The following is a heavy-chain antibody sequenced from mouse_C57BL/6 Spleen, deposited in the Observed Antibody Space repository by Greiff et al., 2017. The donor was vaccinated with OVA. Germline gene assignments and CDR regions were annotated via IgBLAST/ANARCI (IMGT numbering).Heavy chain of an antibody. CDR1: GFTFRSYG. CDR2: ISSGGSYT. CDR3: ARDDSSWLDD. J-gene: IGHJ3*01. V-gene: IGHV5-6*01. Sequence: EVQLVESGGDLVKPGGSLKLSCAASGFTFRSYGMSWVLQTPDKRLEWVATISSGGSYTYYPDNLKERFNIYRDNAKNTLYLQMSSLKSEDTAKYYSARDDSSWLDDWGLGTLVTVSA.